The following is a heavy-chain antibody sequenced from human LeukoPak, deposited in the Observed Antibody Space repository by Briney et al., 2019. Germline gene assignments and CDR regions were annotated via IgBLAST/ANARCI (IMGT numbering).Heavy chain of an antibody. CDR1: GYTFTSYD. J-gene: IGHJ4*02. CDR3: ARRGSGSYFEVVNFDY. Sequence: ASVKVSCKASGYTFTSYDINWVRQATGQGLEWMGWMNPNSGNTGYAQKFQGRVTMTRNTSISTAYMELSSLRSEDTAVYYCARRGSGSYFEVVNFDYWGQGTLVTVSS. V-gene: IGHV1-8*01. CDR2: MNPNSGNT. D-gene: IGHD1-26*01.